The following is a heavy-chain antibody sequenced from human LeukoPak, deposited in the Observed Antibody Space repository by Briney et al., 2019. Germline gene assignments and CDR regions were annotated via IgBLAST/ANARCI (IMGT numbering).Heavy chain of an antibody. CDR2: IYYSGST. D-gene: IGHD5-18*01. CDR3: ARGLSGYSYGYYFDY. J-gene: IGHJ4*02. V-gene: IGHV4-61*05. Sequence: PSETLSLTCTVSGGSISSSSYYWGWIRQPPGKGLEWIGYIYYSGSTNYNPSLKSRVTISVDTSKNQFSLRLSSVTAADTAVYYCARGLSGYSYGYYFDYWGQGTLFTVSS. CDR1: GGSISSSSYY.